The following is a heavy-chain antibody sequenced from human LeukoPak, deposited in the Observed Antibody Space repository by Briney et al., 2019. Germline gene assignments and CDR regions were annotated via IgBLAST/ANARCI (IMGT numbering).Heavy chain of an antibody. Sequence: GGSLRLSCAASGFTFSSYAMSWVRQAPGKGLEWVSAISGSGGSTYYADSVKGRFTISRDNAKNSLYLQMNSLRAEDTAVYYCARYSSSENYFDYWGQGTLVTVSS. D-gene: IGHD6-13*01. CDR1: GFTFSSYA. J-gene: IGHJ4*02. V-gene: IGHV3-23*01. CDR3: ARYSSSENYFDY. CDR2: ISGSGGST.